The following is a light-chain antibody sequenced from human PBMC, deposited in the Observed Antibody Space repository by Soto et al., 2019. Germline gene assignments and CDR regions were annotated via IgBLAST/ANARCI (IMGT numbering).Light chain of an antibody. CDR3: QQYDDLPIT. CDR1: RDIDKF. J-gene: IGKJ5*01. CDR2: DAS. V-gene: IGKV1-33*01. Sequence: DIQMTQSPASLSASVGDRVTITCQASRDIDKFLNWYQQKPGKAPKLLIDDASNLATGVPSRFSGSGSGTHFTFTISSLQPEAVATYYCQQYDDLPITFGQGTRLQIK.